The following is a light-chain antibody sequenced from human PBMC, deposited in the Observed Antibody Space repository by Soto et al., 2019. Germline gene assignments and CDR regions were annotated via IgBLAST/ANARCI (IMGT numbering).Light chain of an antibody. V-gene: IGKV1-6*01. CDR1: QAIRTD. J-gene: IGKJ1*01. CDR3: QQYYSFPRT. Sequence: IQMTQSPSSLSASVGDRVTITCRASQAIRTDLGWYQQKPGKAPKLLIYAASSLQSGVPSRFSGSGSGTDFTLTISCLQSEDFATYYCQQYYSFPRTFGQGTKVDIK. CDR2: AAS.